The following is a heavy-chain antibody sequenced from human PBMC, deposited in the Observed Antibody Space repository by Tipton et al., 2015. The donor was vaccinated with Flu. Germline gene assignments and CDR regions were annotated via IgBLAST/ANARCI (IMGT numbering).Heavy chain of an antibody. CDR2: ISTSGST. D-gene: IGHD5-12*01. Sequence: TLSLTCTVSGDSSSRYYWSWIRQPAGKGLEWIGRISTSGSTNYNASLKSRVTMSLDTSKNQFSLRLSSATAADTAIYYCARDLRGYSGYTGGDAFDIWGQGTMVTVSS. CDR3: ARDLRGYSGYTGGDAFDI. CDR1: GDSSSRYY. V-gene: IGHV4-4*07. J-gene: IGHJ3*02.